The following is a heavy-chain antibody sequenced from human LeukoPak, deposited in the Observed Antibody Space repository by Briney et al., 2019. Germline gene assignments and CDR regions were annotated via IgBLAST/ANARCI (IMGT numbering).Heavy chain of an antibody. CDR2: IYTSGST. CDR3: ASLQSNSYYYYYMDV. J-gene: IGHJ6*03. D-gene: IGHD4-11*01. Sequence: SETLSLTCTVSGGSISSGSYYWSWIRQPAGKGLEWIGRIYTSGSTNYNPSLKSRVTISVDTPKNQFSLKLSSVTAADTAVYYCASLQSNSYYYYYMDVWGKGTTVTVSS. CDR1: GGSISSGSYY. V-gene: IGHV4-61*02.